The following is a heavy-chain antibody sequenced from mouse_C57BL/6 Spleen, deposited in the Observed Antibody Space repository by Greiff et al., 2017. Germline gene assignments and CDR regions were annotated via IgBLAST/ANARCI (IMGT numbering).Heavy chain of an antibody. J-gene: IGHJ2*01. CDR3: ARGGTAQATLYYFDY. CDR2: NAPSDSYT. D-gene: IGHD3-1*01. Sequence: QVQLQQPGAELVKPGASVKLSCKASGYTFPSYWMLWVKQRPGQGLEWIGENAPSDSYTNYNQKFKGKATLPVDTSSSTAYMQLSSLTSEDSAVYYCARGGTAQATLYYFDYWGQGTTLTVSS. V-gene: IGHV1-50*01. CDR1: GYTFPSYW.